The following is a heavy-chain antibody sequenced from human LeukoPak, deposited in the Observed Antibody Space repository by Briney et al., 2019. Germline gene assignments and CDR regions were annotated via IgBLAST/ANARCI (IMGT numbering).Heavy chain of an antibody. CDR2: FDPEVGII. CDR3: AAVEREYFDTSGYFDY. J-gene: IGHJ4*02. V-gene: IGHV1-24*01. Sequence: PGPSVKVSCRISGYTLTEFSIHWVRQSPGKGLEWLGGFDPEVGIIIYAQTFQGRVTMTEDTSTDTAHMELSSLRSEDTAVYYCAAVEREYFDTSGYFDYWGQGTLVTVSS. CDR1: GYTLTEFS. D-gene: IGHD3-22*01.